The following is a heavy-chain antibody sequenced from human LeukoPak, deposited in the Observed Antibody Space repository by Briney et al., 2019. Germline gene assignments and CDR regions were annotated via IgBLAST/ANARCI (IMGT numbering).Heavy chain of an antibody. J-gene: IGHJ1*01. CDR1: GGSISSYY. Sequence: SETLSLTCTVSGGSISSYYWSWIRQPPGKGLEWIGYIYYSGSTNYNPSLKSRVTISVDTSKNQFSLKLSSVTAADTAVYYCARLAGIFPREAYFQHWGQGTLVTVSS. V-gene: IGHV4-59*01. CDR2: IYYSGST. CDR3: ARLAGIFPREAYFQH. D-gene: IGHD2-15*01.